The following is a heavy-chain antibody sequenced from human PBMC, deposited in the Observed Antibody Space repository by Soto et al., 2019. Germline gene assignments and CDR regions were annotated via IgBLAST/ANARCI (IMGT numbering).Heavy chain of an antibody. D-gene: IGHD3-10*01. V-gene: IGHV2-5*02. J-gene: IGHJ5*02. CDR1: GFSLSTGGVG. CDR3: ALKYYYGSGSYYLNWFDP. Sequence: SGPTLVNPTQTLTLTCTFSGFSLSTGGVGVGWIRQPPGKALEWLALIYWDDDKRYSPSLKSRLTITKDTSKNQVVLTMTNMDPVDTATYYCALKYYYGSGSYYLNWFDPWGQGTLVTVSS. CDR2: IYWDDDK.